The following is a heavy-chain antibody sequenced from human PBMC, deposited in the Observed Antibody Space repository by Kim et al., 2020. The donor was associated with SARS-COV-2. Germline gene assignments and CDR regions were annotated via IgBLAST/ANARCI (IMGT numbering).Heavy chain of an antibody. D-gene: IGHD3-3*01. Sequence: GGSLRLSCAASGFNFNSKGMHWVRQAPGKGLEWVSGISRNSGSVGYADSVKGRFTISRDNAKNSLYLQMNSLKTEDTAFYYCARDVERGDDFWSGFGLWGQGTLVTVSS. J-gene: IGHJ4*02. CDR1: GFNFNSKG. V-gene: IGHV3-9*01. CDR2: ISRNSGSV. CDR3: ARDVERGDDFWSGFGL.